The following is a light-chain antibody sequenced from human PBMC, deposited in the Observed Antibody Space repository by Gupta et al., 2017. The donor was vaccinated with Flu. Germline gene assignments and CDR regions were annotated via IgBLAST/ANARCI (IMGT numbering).Light chain of an antibody. V-gene: IGKV1-39*01. CDR2: AAS. J-gene: IGKJ1*01. CDR1: QKIANY. Sequence: PTVLSASVGDRVTITCRARQKIANYLNWYRQRPGQAPQLLIYAASTGESGVPRRFSGSGSGTDFTLTITKRQPEDFATYYCQHRDNSPRTFGRGTKVEIK. CDR3: QHRDNSPRT.